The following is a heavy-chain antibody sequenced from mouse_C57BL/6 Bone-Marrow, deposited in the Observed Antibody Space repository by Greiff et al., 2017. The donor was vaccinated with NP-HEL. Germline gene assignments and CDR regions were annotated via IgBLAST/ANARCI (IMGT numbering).Heavy chain of an antibody. CDR2: ISNGGGST. J-gene: IGHJ1*03. CDR3: ARQGSSRYWYFDV. CDR1: GFTFSDYY. V-gene: IGHV5-12*01. Sequence: DVQLVESGGGLVQPGGSLKLSCAASGFTFSDYYMYWVRQTPEKRLEWVAYISNGGGSTYYPDTVKGRFTISRDNAKNTLYLQMSRLKSEDTAMYNCARQGSSRYWYFDVWGTGTTVTVSS. D-gene: IGHD1-1*01.